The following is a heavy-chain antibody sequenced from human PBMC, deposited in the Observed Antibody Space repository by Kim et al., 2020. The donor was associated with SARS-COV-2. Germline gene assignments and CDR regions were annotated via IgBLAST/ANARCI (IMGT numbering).Heavy chain of an antibody. J-gene: IGHJ5*02. Sequence: LETLSLTCAVYGGSFSGYYWSWIRQPPGKGLEWIGEINHSGSTNYNPSLKSRVTISVDTSKNQFSLKLSSVTAADTAVYYCARSVGPSGSSWYSDWFDPWGQGTLVTVSS. CDR3: ARSVGPSGSSWYSDWFDP. CDR2: INHSGST. D-gene: IGHD6-13*01. CDR1: GGSFSGYY. V-gene: IGHV4-34*01.